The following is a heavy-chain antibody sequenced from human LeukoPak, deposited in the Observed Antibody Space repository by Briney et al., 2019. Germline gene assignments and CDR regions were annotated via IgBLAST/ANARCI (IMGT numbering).Heavy chain of an antibody. Sequence: SEALSLTCTVSGGSISSYYWSWIRQPPGRGLEWIGYIYYSGSTNYNPSLKSRVTISVDTSKNQFSLKLSSVTAADTAVYYCASGMIPSAWGSFDYWGQGTLVTVSS. CDR3: ASGMIPSAWGSFDY. CDR1: GGSISSYY. V-gene: IGHV4-59*01. CDR2: IYYSGST. J-gene: IGHJ4*02. D-gene: IGHD3-22*01.